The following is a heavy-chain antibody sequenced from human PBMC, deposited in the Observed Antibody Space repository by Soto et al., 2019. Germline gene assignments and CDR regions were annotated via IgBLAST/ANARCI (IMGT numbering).Heavy chain of an antibody. V-gene: IGHV1-46*01. CDR3: ARDHLDRYYYDSSGYYPPDY. J-gene: IGHJ4*02. D-gene: IGHD3-22*01. CDR1: GYTFTSYY. Sequence: ASVKVSCKASGYTFTSYYMHWVRQAPGQGLEWMGIINPSGGSTSYAPRFQGRVTMTRDTSTSTVYMELSSLTSEDTAVYYCARDHLDRYYYDSSGYYPPDYWGQGTLVTVSS. CDR2: INPSGGST.